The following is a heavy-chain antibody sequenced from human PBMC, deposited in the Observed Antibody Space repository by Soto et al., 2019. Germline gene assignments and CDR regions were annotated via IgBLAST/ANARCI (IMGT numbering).Heavy chain of an antibody. Sequence: QVRLVQSGAEVQNPGTSLKVSCKAPRDFFKEHENLHWLREAPGQGLEWTGWIRPWNGDATYAQKFQGRLTLSRDMSIYTMYFDLTSLTSDDTAVYYCVRVIPGWNFDYWGQGTLLTVSS. J-gene: IGHJ4*02. D-gene: IGHD6-19*01. CDR2: IRPWNGDA. CDR3: VRVIPGWNFDY. V-gene: IGHV1-2*02. CDR1: RDFFKEHE.